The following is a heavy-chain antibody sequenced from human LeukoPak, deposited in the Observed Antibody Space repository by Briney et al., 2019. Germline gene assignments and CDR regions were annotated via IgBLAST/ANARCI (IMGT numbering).Heavy chain of an antibody. D-gene: IGHD3-3*01. J-gene: IGHJ6*02. CDR1: GGTFSSYA. CDR3: AGLRNLGVPIEYHALNV. Sequence: ASVKVSCKASGGTFSSYAISWVRQAPGQGLEWMGGIIPIFGTANYAQKFQGRVTITADESTSTAYMELSSLRSEDTAVYYCAGLRNLGVPIEYHALNVWGQGTTVTVSS. V-gene: IGHV1-69*01. CDR2: IIPIFGTA.